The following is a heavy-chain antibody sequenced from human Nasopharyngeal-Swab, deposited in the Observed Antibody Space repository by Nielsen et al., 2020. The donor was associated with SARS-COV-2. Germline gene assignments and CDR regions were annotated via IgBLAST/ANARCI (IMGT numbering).Heavy chain of an antibody. CDR2: IYHSGST. CDR3: ARVRRGLTNWYFDL. J-gene: IGHJ2*01. V-gene: IGHV4-38-2*02. D-gene: IGHD1/OR15-1a*01. CDR1: GYSLSSGYY. Sequence: ESLKISCTVSGYSLSSGYYWGWLRQPPGKGLEWIGSIYHSGSTYYNPSLKSRVTISVDTSKNQFSLKLSSVTAADTAVYYCARVRRGLTNWYFDLWGRGTLVTVSS.